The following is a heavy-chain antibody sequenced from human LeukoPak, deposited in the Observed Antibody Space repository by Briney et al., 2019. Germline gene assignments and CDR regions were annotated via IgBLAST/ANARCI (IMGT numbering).Heavy chain of an antibody. Sequence: SGTPSLTCPVSCGSPSSYYLSWVRQPPRKGLEWIGDIYYSGSTNHNPSLKSRVTISVDTSKNQFSLKLSSVTAADTAVYFCASGAHLHYYFDYWGQGTLVAVSS. J-gene: IGHJ4*02. D-gene: IGHD3-10*01. CDR3: ASGAHLHYYFDY. CDR2: IYYSGST. V-gene: IGHV4-59*01. CDR1: CGSPSSYY.